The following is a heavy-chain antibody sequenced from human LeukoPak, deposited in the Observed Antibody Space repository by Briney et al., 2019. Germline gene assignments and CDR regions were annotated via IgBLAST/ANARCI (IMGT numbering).Heavy chain of an antibody. CDR1: GFTFSSYA. CDR3: AKGTIEAADTNFDY. Sequence: GGSLRLSCAASGFTFSSYAMGWVRQAPGKGLEWVSCISGSGGNTYYADSVKGRFTISRDNSKSVLYLQMNSLRAEDPAVYYCAKGTIEAADTNFDYWGQGALVTVSS. D-gene: IGHD6-13*01. CDR2: ISGSGGNT. V-gene: IGHV3-23*01. J-gene: IGHJ4*02.